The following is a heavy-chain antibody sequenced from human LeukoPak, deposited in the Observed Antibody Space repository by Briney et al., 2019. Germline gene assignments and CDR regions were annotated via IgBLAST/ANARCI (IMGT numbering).Heavy chain of an antibody. D-gene: IGHD2/OR15-2a*01. CDR1: GGSISSYY. CDR3: AGHHPRNTVDF. V-gene: IGHV4-59*08. J-gene: IGHJ4*02. Sequence: SETLSLTCTVCGGSISSYYWSWIRQPPGKGLEWTAYISDIGSINYNPSLKSRVTISLDTSKNQFSLKLSSVTAADTAVYYCAGHHPRNTVDFWGQGTLVTVSS. CDR2: ISDIGSI.